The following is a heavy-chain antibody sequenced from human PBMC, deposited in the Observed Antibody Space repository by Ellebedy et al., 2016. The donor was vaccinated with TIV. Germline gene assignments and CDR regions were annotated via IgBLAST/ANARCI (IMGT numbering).Heavy chain of an antibody. CDR3: ARDGIVGGPTESYFDS. CDR1: GGSISVTGYY. Sequence: MPSETLSLTCTVSGGSISVTGYYWGWVRQPPGKGLEWIGSFHYTGTTYYNPSLKSRVTIPIDTSKNRFSLKLTSGTAADTAVYYCARDGIVGGPTESYFDSWGQGTPVTVSA. J-gene: IGHJ4*02. V-gene: IGHV4-39*02. D-gene: IGHD1-26*01. CDR2: FHYTGTT.